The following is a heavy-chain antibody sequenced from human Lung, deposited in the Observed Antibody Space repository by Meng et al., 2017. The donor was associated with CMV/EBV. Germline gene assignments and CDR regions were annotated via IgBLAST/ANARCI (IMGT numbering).Heavy chain of an antibody. V-gene: IGHV1-18*01. J-gene: IGHJ3*02. CDR2: VGGCDGAT. CDR3: ARDRECLDRSDVFDI. Sequence: ASXXVFXYASGYTASRYGTSWVRQAPGHGLEWLGWVGGCDGATNYALDFRGRVTMTTDTVTNTTYMELRSLTSDDTAVYYCARDRECLDRSDVFDIWGQGTMVTVSS. CDR1: GYTASRYG. D-gene: IGHD3-9*01.